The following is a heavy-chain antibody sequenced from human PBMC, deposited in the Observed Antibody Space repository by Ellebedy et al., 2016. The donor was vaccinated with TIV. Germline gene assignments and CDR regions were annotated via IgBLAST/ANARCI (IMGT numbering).Heavy chain of an antibody. V-gene: IGHV4-39*02. J-gene: IGHJ6*02. Sequence: SETLSLTXAVSGGSISSGGYFWGWIRRPPGKGLEWIGTIYYNGSTYYNPSLKSRVTISVDTSKNHFSLKLSSVTAADTAVYYCARLAYSSSSRDQYYGMDVWGQGTTVTVSS. CDR3: ARLAYSSSSRDQYYGMDV. CDR2: IYYNGST. D-gene: IGHD6-6*01. CDR1: GGSISSGGYF.